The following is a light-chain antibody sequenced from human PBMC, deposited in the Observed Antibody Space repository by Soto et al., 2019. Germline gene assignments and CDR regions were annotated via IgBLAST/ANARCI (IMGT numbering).Light chain of an antibody. J-gene: IGKJ5*01. Sequence: EIVLTHSPATLSLSPGERATLSCRASQSVSNYLAWYQQKPCQAPRLLIYDASNRATDIPARFSGSGSGTDFTLTISSLEPEDFAVYYCQQRSNWPPFTFGQGTRLEIK. CDR3: QQRSNWPPFT. CDR1: QSVSNY. CDR2: DAS. V-gene: IGKV3-11*01.